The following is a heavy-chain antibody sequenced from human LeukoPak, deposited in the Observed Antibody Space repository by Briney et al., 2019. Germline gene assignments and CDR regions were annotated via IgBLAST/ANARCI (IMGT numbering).Heavy chain of an antibody. CDR3: ARVGSYYFDY. Sequence: MHWVRQAPGQGLEXMGIINPSGGSTSYAQKFQGRVTMTRDTSTSTVYMELSSLRSEDTAVYYCARVGSYYFDYWGQGTLVTVSS. J-gene: IGHJ4*02. V-gene: IGHV1-46*01. D-gene: IGHD1-26*01. CDR2: INPSGGST.